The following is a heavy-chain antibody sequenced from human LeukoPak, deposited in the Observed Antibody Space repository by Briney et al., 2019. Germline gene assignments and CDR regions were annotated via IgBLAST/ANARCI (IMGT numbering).Heavy chain of an antibody. CDR3: ARGAQQWLVD. D-gene: IGHD6-19*01. J-gene: IGHJ4*02. V-gene: IGHV3-66*01. Sequence: GGSLRLSWAASGVTVSSNYMSWVRQAPGKGLEWISVIYSGGSTYYADSVKGRFTISRDNSKNTLYLQMNSLRAEDTAVYYCARGAQQWLVDWGQGTLVTVSS. CDR2: IYSGGST. CDR1: GVTVSSNY.